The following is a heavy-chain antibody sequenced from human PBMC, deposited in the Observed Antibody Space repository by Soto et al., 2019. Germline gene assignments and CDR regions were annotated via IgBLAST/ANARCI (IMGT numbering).Heavy chain of an antibody. CDR3: ARDKALNNAALTVAS. D-gene: IGHD6-13*01. CDR1: GASFSSYI. CDR2: IIPFASIP. J-gene: IGHJ5*02. Sequence: QVQLVQSGAEVKKPGSSVKVSCKASGASFSSYIIAWVRQAPGQGLEWMGSIIPFASIPNYAQTFKGRLTLTADKSTSTAYLEMRSLTSEDTAVYYCARDKALNNAALTVASWGQGTLVTVSS. V-gene: IGHV1-69*04.